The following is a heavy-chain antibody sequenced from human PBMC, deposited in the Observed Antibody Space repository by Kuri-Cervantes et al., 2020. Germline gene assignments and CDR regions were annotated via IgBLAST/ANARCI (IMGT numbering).Heavy chain of an antibody. V-gene: IGHV3-13*01. CDR2: IGTAGDT. CDR3: ARGRRLDTAMVPLFDP. Sequence: GGSLRLSCAASGFTFSSYDMHWVRQATGKGLEWVSAIGTAGDTYYPGSVKGRFTISRENAKNSLYLQMNSLRAGDTAVYYCARGRRLDTAMVPLFDPWGQGTLVTVSS. CDR1: GFTFSSYD. J-gene: IGHJ5*02. D-gene: IGHD5-18*01.